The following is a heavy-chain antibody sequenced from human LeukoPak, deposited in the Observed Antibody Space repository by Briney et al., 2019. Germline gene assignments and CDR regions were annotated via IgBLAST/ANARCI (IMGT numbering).Heavy chain of an antibody. J-gene: IGHJ4*02. V-gene: IGHV4-39*07. Sequence: PSETLSLTCTVSGGSISSSSYYWGWIRQPPGKGLEWIGSIYYSGSTYYNPSLKSRVTISVDTSKNQFSLKLSSVTAADTAVYYCARAEIITMVRGVIFDYWGQGTLVTVSS. CDR1: GGSISSSSYY. CDR3: ARAEIITMVRGVIFDY. CDR2: IYYSGST. D-gene: IGHD3-10*01.